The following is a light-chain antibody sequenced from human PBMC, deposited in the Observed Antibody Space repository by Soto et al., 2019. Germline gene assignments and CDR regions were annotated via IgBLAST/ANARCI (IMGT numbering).Light chain of an antibody. CDR1: SGDVGNYNL. V-gene: IGLV2-14*02. J-gene: IGLJ1*01. CDR2: EDD. Sequence: QSALTQPASVSGSPGQSITISCSGVSGDVGNYNLVSWYQQYPGKAPALLIYEDDKRPSGVSNRFSGSKSGSTASLTISGLQAEDEADYYCSSYTSSNTLVFGTGTKLTVL. CDR3: SSYTSSNTLV.